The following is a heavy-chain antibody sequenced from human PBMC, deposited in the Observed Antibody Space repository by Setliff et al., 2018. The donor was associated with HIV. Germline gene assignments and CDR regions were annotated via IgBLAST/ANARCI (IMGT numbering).Heavy chain of an antibody. Sequence: GGSLRLSCAASGFTFSSYSMNWVRQAPGKGLEWVSSISSSSSYIYYADSVKGRFTSSRDNAKNSLYLQMNSLRAEDTAVYSCARDQFDFWSGYQFFYGMDVWGHGTMVTVSS. CDR2: ISSSSSYI. CDR3: ARDQFDFWSGYQFFYGMDV. D-gene: IGHD3-3*01. CDR1: GFTFSSYS. J-gene: IGHJ6*02. V-gene: IGHV3-21*01.